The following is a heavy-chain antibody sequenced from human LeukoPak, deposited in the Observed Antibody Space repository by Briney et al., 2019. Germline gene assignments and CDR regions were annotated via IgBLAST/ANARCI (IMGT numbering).Heavy chain of an antibody. CDR2: ISGSGGRT. D-gene: IGHD3-10*01. CDR1: GGSISSGGYY. V-gene: IGHV3-23*01. Sequence: ETLSLTCTVSGGSISSGGYYWSWIRQHPGRGLEWVSAISGSGGRTYYADSVEGRFTISRDNSKNTLYLQMNSLRAEDTAVYYCAKDGVYGSGCCYYFDYWGQGTLVTVSS. J-gene: IGHJ4*02. CDR3: AKDGVYGSGCCYYFDY.